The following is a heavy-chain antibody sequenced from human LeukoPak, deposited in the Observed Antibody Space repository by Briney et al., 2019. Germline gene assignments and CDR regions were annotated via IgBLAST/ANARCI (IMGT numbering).Heavy chain of an antibody. CDR1: GGSISSYY. D-gene: IGHD5-24*01. J-gene: IGHJ4*02. Sequence: SETLSLTCTVSGGSISSYYWTWIRQPPGRGLEWLGYISYSGSTKYNPSLKSRVTISVDTSKSQFSLRLSSVTAADTAVYYCARGGYNIWEYYFDYWGQGTLVTVSS. CDR3: ARGGYNIWEYYFDY. V-gene: IGHV4-59*01. CDR2: ISYSGST.